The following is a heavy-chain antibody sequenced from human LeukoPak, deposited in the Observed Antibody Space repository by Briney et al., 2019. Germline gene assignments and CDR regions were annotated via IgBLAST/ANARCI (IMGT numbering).Heavy chain of an antibody. D-gene: IGHD1-7*01. CDR3: VRDYWWNYDY. Sequence: PGGSLRLSCAASGFTFSDYAMHWVRQAPGKGLEWVAVISKDGSDKYYPGSMRGRFTISRDNSKNTIYLQMDSLRAEDTAIYYCVRDYWWNYDYWGQGTLVTVSS. V-gene: IGHV3-30-3*01. J-gene: IGHJ4*02. CDR2: ISKDGSDK. CDR1: GFTFSDYA.